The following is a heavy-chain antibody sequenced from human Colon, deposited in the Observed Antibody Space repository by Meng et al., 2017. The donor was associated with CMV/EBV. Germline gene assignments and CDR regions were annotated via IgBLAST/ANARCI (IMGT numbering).Heavy chain of an antibody. V-gene: IGHV3-7*01. Sequence: GESLKISCAASKFIFNNYWMSWVRQAPGKGLEWVANINQDGSETYYVDSVKGRFTISRDNAKKSLYLQMTSLRAEDTALYYCARIYDYGGAHYGMDVWGQGTTVTVSS. J-gene: IGHJ6*02. CDR2: INQDGSET. D-gene: IGHD4/OR15-4a*01. CDR1: KFIFNNYW. CDR3: ARIYDYGGAHYGMDV.